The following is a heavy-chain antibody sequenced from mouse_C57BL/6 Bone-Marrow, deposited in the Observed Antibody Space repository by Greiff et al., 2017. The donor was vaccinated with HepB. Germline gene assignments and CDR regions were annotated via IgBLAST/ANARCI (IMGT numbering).Heavy chain of an antibody. V-gene: IGHV1-64*01. D-gene: IGHD2-3*01. J-gene: IGHJ1*03. CDR3: ARGGWLLWYFDV. Sequence: QVQLQQPGAELVKPGASVKLSCKASGYTFTSYWMHWVKQRPGQGLEWIGMIHPNSGSTNYNEKFKSKATLTVDKSSSTAYMQLSSLTSEDSAVYYCARGGWLLWYFDVWGTGTTATVSS. CDR1: GYTFTSYW. CDR2: IHPNSGST.